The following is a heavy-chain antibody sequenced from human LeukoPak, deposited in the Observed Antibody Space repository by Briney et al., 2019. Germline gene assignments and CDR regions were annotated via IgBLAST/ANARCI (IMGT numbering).Heavy chain of an antibody. V-gene: IGHV1-18*01. CDR1: GYTFTSYG. CDR3: ARDAYYYYGSGSPIRAFDI. CDR2: ISAYNGNT. J-gene: IGHJ3*02. Sequence: ASVKVSCKASGYTFTSYGISWVRQAPGQGLEWMGWISAYNGNTNYAQKLQGRVTMTTDTSTSTAYMELRSLRSDDTAVYYCARDAYYYYGSGSPIRAFDIWGQGTTVTVSS. D-gene: IGHD3-10*01.